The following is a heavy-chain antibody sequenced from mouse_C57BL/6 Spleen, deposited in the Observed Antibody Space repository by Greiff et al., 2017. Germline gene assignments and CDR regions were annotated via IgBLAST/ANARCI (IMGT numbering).Heavy chain of an antibody. CDR2: IDPSDSYT. D-gene: IGHD2-5*01. CDR1: GYTFTSYW. Sequence: QVQLQQPGAELVRPGTSVKLSCKASGYTFTSYWMHWVKQRPGQGLEWIGVIDPSDSYTNYNQKFTGKATLTVDTSSSTAYMQLSSLTSEDSAVYYCASYSNYDYYAMDYWGQGTSVTVSS. J-gene: IGHJ4*01. V-gene: IGHV1-59*01. CDR3: ASYSNYDYYAMDY.